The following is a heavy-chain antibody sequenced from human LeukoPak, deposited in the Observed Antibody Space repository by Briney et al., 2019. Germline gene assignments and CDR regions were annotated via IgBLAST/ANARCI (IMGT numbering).Heavy chain of an antibody. CDR2: ITGDYPYI. CDR1: GFTFSSYT. V-gene: IGHV3-21*01. J-gene: IGHJ4*02. Sequence: GALRLSCATSGFTFSSYTMNWVRQAPGKGLEWVSSITGDYPYIYYADSVKGRFTISRDNAKNSLSLQMNSLRAEDTAVYYCAREGTMTLFDYWGQGTLVTVSS. CDR3: AREGTMTLFDY. D-gene: IGHD3-22*01.